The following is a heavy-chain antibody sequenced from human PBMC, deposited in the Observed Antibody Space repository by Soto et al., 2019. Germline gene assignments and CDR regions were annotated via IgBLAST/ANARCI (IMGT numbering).Heavy chain of an antibody. CDR2: IYYSGST. Sequence: PSETLSLTCTVFGDSISSGGYYWSWIRQHPGKGLEWIGNIYYSGSTYYSPSLKSRLTMSVDTSKNQFSLKLTSVTAADTAVYHCARRSAGSGYGHFDYWGQGTLVTVSS. V-gene: IGHV4-31*03. D-gene: IGHD5-12*01. CDR3: ARRSAGSGYGHFDY. CDR1: GDSISSGGYY. J-gene: IGHJ4*02.